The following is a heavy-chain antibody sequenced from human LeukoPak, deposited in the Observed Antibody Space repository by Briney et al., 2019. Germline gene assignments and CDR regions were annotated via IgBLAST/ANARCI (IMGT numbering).Heavy chain of an antibody. CDR2: INPDGTST. J-gene: IGHJ4*02. V-gene: IGHV3-74*01. D-gene: IGHD5-18*01. CDR3: AIRRGYTYVDDY. Sequence: GGSLRLSCAAPGFTFRPYWMLWVRQAPGKGLVWVSRINPDGTSTGYADSVKGRFTISRDNAKNTLYLQMDSLRAEDTAVYYSAIRRGYTYVDDYWGQGTLVTVSS. CDR1: GFTFRPYW.